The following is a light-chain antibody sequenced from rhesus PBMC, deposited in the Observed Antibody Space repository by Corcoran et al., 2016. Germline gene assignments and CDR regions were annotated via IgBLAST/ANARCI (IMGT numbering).Light chain of an antibody. CDR3: QQYSSWPLT. V-gene: IGKV3-42*03. CDR2: GSS. J-gene: IGKJ4*01. CDR1: QIVSNS. Sequence: EIVMTQSPVTLSLSAGERATLSCRASQIVSNSLAWYQQKPGQAPRLVIYGSSSRATGLPNRFSGSGSGTDFTLTISTLEPEDFSYYYCQQYSSWPLTFGGGTKVEIK.